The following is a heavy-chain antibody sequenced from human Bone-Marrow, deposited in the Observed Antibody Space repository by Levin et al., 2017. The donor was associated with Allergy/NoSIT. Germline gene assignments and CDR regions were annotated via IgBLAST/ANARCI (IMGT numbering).Heavy chain of an antibody. CDR1: GFTFSSYS. CDR3: ARGSAGGEYYDSSGYYCGDY. CDR2: ISSSSSYI. J-gene: IGHJ4*02. Sequence: GESLKISCAASGFTFSSYSMNWVRQAPGKGLEWVSSISSSSSYIYYADSVKGRFTISRDNAKNSLYLQMNSLRAEDTAVYYCARGSAGGEYYDSSGYYCGDYWGQGTLVTVSS. D-gene: IGHD3-22*01. V-gene: IGHV3-21*01.